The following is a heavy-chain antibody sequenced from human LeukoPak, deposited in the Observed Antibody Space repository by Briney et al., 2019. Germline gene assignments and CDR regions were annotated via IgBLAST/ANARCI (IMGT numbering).Heavy chain of an antibody. J-gene: IGHJ5*02. CDR2: ISAYNGNT. Sequence: ASVKVSRKASGYTFTSYGISWVRQAPGQGLEWMGWISAYNGNTNYAQKLQGRVTMTTDTSTSTAYMELSSLRSEDTAVYYCARDSGYYYGSGSYESAWGQGTLVTVSS. CDR3: ARDSGYYYGSGSYESA. V-gene: IGHV1-18*01. D-gene: IGHD3-10*01. CDR1: GYTFTSYG.